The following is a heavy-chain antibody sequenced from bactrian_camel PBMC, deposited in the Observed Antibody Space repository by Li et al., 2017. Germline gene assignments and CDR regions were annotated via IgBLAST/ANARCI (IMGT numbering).Heavy chain of an antibody. Sequence: VQLVESGGGLVQPGGSLRLSCAASGLTSSLYYMNRARQAPGKGLEWVSAINSGGGTVYYADSVRGRFTGSRDNAKNIVYLQLNSLKTEDTAIYYCARGAGISFGYWGQGTQVTVS. CDR1: GLTSSLYY. J-gene: IGHJ6*01. CDR2: INSGGGTV. V-gene: IGHV3S40*01. D-gene: IGHD6*01. CDR3: ARGAGISFGY.